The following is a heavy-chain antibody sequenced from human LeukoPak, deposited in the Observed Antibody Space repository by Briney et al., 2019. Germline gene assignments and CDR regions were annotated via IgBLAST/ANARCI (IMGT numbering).Heavy chain of an antibody. CDR1: GFTFSNYA. Sequence: GGSLRLSCAASGFTFSNYAMSWVRQAPGKGLEWVSAISCTTGRTYYADSVKGRFTVSRDNSRNTLYLQMNSLRAEDTAVYYCAKDRYCSGGDCSSDFDYWGQGTLVTVSS. J-gene: IGHJ4*02. D-gene: IGHD2-21*02. CDR3: AKDRYCSGGDCSSDFDY. CDR2: ISCTTGRT. V-gene: IGHV3-23*01.